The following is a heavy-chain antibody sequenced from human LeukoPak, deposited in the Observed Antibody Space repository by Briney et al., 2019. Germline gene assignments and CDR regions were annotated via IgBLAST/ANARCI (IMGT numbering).Heavy chain of an antibody. Sequence: PSETLSLTCTVSGGSISSSSSYWGWIRQPPGMGLEWIGSIYYSGSTYYNPSLKSRVTISVDTSKNQSSLKVSSVAAADTAVYYCARYESSAYGIDVWGRGTLVTVSS. CDR2: IYYSGST. CDR1: GGSISSSSSY. V-gene: IGHV4-39*01. D-gene: IGHD3-22*01. J-gene: IGHJ2*01. CDR3: ARYESSAYGIDV.